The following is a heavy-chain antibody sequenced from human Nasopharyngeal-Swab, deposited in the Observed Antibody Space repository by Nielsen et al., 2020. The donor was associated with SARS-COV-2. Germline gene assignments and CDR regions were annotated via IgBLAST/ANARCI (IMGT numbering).Heavy chain of an antibody. CDR1: GFNFSSYW. Sequence: GESLKISCTASGFNFSSYWMSWVRQAPGKGLEWVANIKLDGSEKYYVDSVKGRFTISRDNAKNSLYLEMTSLRAEDTAVYFCARDSPSGATSLYYFYYGMDVWGQGTTVTVS. CDR2: IKLDGSEK. D-gene: IGHD5-12*01. CDR3: ARDSPSGATSLYYFYYGMDV. V-gene: IGHV3-7*01. J-gene: IGHJ6*02.